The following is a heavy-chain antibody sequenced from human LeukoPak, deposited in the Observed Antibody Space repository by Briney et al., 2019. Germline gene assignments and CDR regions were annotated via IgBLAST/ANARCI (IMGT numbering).Heavy chain of an antibody. J-gene: IGHJ4*02. CDR3: ARDVSGEYASASRIHLDS. CDR1: GFIFSNYS. D-gene: IGHD6-25*01. V-gene: IGHV3-7*01. Sequence: PGGSLRLSCAASGFIFSNYSMSWVRQAPGKGLEWVANIKQDGGERKYVDSVKGRFIISRDNAKNTLFLQLNSLRAEDTAVYYCARDVSGEYASASRIHLDSWGQGTLVSVSS. CDR2: IKQDGGER.